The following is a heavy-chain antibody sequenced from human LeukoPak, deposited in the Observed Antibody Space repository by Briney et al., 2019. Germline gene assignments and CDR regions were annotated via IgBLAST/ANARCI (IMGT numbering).Heavy chain of an antibody. D-gene: IGHD3-22*01. Sequence: GASGKVSCKASGYTFTSYGISWVRQAPGQGLEWMGWISAYNGNTNYAQKLQGRVTMTTDTSTSTAYMELRSLRSDDTAVYYCAGAPAEYYDSSGYPLHFDYWGQGTLVTVSS. CDR1: GYTFTSYG. CDR3: AGAPAEYYDSSGYPLHFDY. V-gene: IGHV1-18*01. CDR2: ISAYNGNT. J-gene: IGHJ4*02.